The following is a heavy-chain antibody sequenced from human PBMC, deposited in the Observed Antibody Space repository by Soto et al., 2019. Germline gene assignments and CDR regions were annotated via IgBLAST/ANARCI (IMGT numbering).Heavy chain of an antibody. CDR3: AKDRRAGKEQQLSAYYYYGMDV. CDR2: ISYDGSNK. V-gene: IGHV3-30*18. Sequence: QVQLVESGGGMVQPGRSLRLSCAASGFTFSSYGMHWVRQAPGKGLEWVAVISYDGSNKYYADSVKGRFTISRDNSKNTLYLQRNSLRAEDTAVYYCAKDRRAGKEQQLSAYYYYGMDVWGQGTTVTVSS. J-gene: IGHJ6*02. D-gene: IGHD6-13*01. CDR1: GFTFSSYG.